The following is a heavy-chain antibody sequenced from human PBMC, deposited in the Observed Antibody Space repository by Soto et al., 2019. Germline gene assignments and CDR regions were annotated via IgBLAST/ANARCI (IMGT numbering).Heavy chain of an antibody. V-gene: IGHV1-3*01. Sequence: ASVKVSCKASGYTFTSYAMHWVRQAPGQRLEWMGWINAGNGNTKYSQKFQGRVTITRDTSASTAYMELSSLRSDDTAVYYCARDSYDILTGYYPDAFDIWGQGTMVTVSS. J-gene: IGHJ3*02. CDR3: ARDSYDILTGYYPDAFDI. CDR2: INAGNGNT. CDR1: GYTFTSYA. D-gene: IGHD3-9*01.